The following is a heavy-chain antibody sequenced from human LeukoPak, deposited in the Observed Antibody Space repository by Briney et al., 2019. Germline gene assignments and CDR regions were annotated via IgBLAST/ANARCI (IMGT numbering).Heavy chain of an antibody. J-gene: IGHJ4*02. CDR2: IYYSGNT. Sequence: SETLSLTCTVSGGSVSSYCWSWIRQPAGKGLEWIGSIYYSGNTYYNASLKSQVSISIDTSKNQFSLRLTSVTAADTAVYYCARQTGSGLFILPGGQGTLVTVSS. CDR1: GGSVSSYC. V-gene: IGHV4-59*05. D-gene: IGHD3/OR15-3a*01. CDR3: ARQTGSGLFILP.